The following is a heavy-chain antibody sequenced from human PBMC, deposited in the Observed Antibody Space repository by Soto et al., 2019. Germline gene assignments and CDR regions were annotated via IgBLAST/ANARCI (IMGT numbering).Heavy chain of an antibody. D-gene: IGHD6-19*01. J-gene: IGHJ4*02. CDR3: ARGGYSSGPDY. Sequence: QVQLVQSGAEVKKPGASVKVSCKASGYTFTSFPIHWVRQAPGQRLEWMGWINPGNDNTRYSQKFKGRVTITRDTSASTAYMELSSLRSEDTAVYYCARGGYSSGPDYWGQGTLVTVSS. CDR2: INPGNDNT. CDR1: GYTFTSFP. V-gene: IGHV1-3*01.